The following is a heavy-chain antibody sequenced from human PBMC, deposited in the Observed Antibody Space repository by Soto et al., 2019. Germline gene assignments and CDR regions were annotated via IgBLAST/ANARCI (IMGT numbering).Heavy chain of an antibody. CDR1: GGTFSSYA. D-gene: IGHD5-12*01. V-gene: IGHV1-69*06. Sequence: ASVKVSCKASGGTFSSYAISWVRQAPGQGLEWMGGIIPIFGTANYAQKFQGRVTITADKSTSTAYMELNSLRSEDTAVYYCARARGPRRPLDYWGQGTLVTVSS. CDR3: ARARGPRRPLDY. CDR2: IIPIFGTA. J-gene: IGHJ4*02.